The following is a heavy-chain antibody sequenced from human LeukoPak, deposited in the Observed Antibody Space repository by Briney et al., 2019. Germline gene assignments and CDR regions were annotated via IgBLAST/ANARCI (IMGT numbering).Heavy chain of an antibody. CDR3: ARALVRNVDTAMVPFDY. Sequence: SETLSLTCTVSGGSISSGSYYWNWIRQPAGKGLEWIGRISASGSTNYNTSLKSRVSISVDTSKNLFSLNLRSVTATDTAVYYCARALVRNVDTAMVPFDYWGQGTLVTVSS. CDR1: GGSISSGSYY. V-gene: IGHV4-61*02. J-gene: IGHJ4*02. D-gene: IGHD5-18*01. CDR2: ISASGST.